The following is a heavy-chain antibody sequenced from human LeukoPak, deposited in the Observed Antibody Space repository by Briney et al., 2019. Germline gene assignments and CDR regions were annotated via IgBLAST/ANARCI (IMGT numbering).Heavy chain of an antibody. Sequence: ASVKVSCKASGGTFSSYAISWVRQAPGQGLEWMGRIIPILVIANYAQKFQGRVTITADKSTSTAYMELSSLRSEDTAVYYCARDPPGWAMAYGDYLGYWGQGTLVTVSS. CDR2: IIPILVIA. J-gene: IGHJ4*02. V-gene: IGHV1-69*04. CDR3: ARDPPGWAMAYGDYLGY. D-gene: IGHD4-17*01. CDR1: GGTFSSYA.